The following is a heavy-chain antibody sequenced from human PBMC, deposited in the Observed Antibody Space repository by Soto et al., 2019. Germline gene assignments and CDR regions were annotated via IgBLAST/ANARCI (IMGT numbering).Heavy chain of an antibody. CDR2: ISAHNGNT. J-gene: IGHJ4*02. D-gene: IGHD3-10*01. CDR3: ARRRYGAY. CDR1: GYAFTTYG. Sequence: QVHLVQSGAEVKKPGASVKVSCKGSGYAFTTYGITWVRQAPGQGLEWMAWISAHNGNTDYAQKLQGRVTVTRDTSTSRAYMELRSLRSDATAMYYCARRRYGAYGGKGALVTVSS. V-gene: IGHV1-18*01.